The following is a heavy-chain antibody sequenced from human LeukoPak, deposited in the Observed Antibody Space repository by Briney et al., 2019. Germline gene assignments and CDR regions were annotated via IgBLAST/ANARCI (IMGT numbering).Heavy chain of an antibody. CDR1: GYSITSGYY. D-gene: IGHD6-13*01. J-gene: IGHJ5*02. Sequence: SSETLSLTCTVSGYSITSGYYWGWIRQPPGKGLEWIGSIYYSGSTYYNPSLKSRVTISVDTSKNQFSLKLSSVTAADTAVYYCARLAGYSSSPRWFDPWGQGTLVTVSS. V-gene: IGHV4-38-2*02. CDR2: IYYSGST. CDR3: ARLAGYSSSPRWFDP.